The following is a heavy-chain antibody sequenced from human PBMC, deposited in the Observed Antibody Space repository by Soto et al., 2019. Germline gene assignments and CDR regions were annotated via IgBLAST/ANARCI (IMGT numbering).Heavy chain of an antibody. J-gene: IGHJ4*02. CDR3: ARGSTSSPAPIDY. V-gene: IGHV3-74*01. CDR2: INSDGSTT. Sequence: PGGSLRLSCAASGFTFSTYWMHWVRQAPGKGLVWVSRINSDGSTTNYADSVKGRFTISRDNSKNTLYLQMNSLRAEDTAVYYCARGSTSSPAPIDYWSQGTLVTVSS. CDR1: GFTFSTYW. D-gene: IGHD6-13*01.